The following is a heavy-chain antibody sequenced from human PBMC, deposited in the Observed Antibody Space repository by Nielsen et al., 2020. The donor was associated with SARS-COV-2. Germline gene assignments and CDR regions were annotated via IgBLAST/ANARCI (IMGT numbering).Heavy chain of an antibody. CDR2: ITMSGRYM. V-gene: IGHV3-21*01. Sequence: GESLKISCATSCFSFTSYTMNWVRQAPGKGLEWVSSITMSGRYMYYADSLRGRFTVSRDNAENSLFLQMSSLRDEDTAVYYCARDQDGGAATSNFYFDLWGRGTLVIVSS. D-gene: IGHD6-25*01. J-gene: IGHJ2*01. CDR3: ARDQDGGAATSNFYFDL. CDR1: CFSFTSYT.